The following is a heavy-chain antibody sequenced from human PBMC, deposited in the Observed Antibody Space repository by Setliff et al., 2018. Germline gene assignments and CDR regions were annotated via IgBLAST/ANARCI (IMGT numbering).Heavy chain of an antibody. CDR3: VRDDADNYDAFDN. D-gene: IGHD3-22*01. CDR1: GYTFSSNN. Sequence: GGSLRLSCAASGYTFSSNNMSWVRQAPGKGLEWVSYISGSGGSTYYADSVKGRFTISRDNSKNTLYLQMNGLRADDTGVYYCVRDDADNYDAFDNWGQGTLVTVSS. J-gene: IGHJ3*02. V-gene: IGHV3-23*01. CDR2: ISGSGGST.